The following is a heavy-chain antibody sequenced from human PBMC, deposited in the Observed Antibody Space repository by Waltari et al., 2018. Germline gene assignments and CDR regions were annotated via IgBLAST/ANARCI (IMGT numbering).Heavy chain of an antibody. V-gene: IGHV3-9*01. Sequence: EVQLVESGGGLVQPGRSLRLSCAASGFTFDDYAMHWVRQAPGKGLGGVSGIIWNSGSIGYADSVKGRFTISRDNAKNSLYLQMNRLRAEDTALYYCGTSSPEWGVGAFDIWGQGTMVTVSS. J-gene: IGHJ3*02. CDR2: IIWNSGSI. D-gene: IGHD3-10*01. CDR3: GTSSPEWGVGAFDI. CDR1: GFTFDDYA.